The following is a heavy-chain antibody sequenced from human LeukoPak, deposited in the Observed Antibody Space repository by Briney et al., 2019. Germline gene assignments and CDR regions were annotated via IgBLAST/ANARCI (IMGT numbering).Heavy chain of an antibody. Sequence: GGSLRLSCTASGFTFGDYAMSWFRQAPGKGLEWVGFIRSKDYGGTIEYAASVKGRFTISRDDSKSIAYLQMNSLKTEDTAVYYCTSFTYYYGSGSWAYYYYYMDVWGKGTTVTISS. J-gene: IGHJ6*03. D-gene: IGHD3-10*01. V-gene: IGHV3-49*03. CDR2: IRSKDYGGTI. CDR3: TSFTYYYGSGSWAYYYYYMDV. CDR1: GFTFGDYA.